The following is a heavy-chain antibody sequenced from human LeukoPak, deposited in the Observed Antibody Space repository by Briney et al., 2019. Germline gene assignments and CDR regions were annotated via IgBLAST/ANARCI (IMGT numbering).Heavy chain of an antibody. CDR2: ISYDGSNK. CDR1: GFTFSSYG. CDR3: ARMGKESGSGNRVVPYYFDY. V-gene: IGHV3-30*03. Sequence: PGRSLRLSCAASGFTFSSYGMHWVRQAPGKGLEWVAVISYDGSNKYYADSVKGRFTISRDNSKNTLYLQMNSLRAEDTAVYYCARMGKESGSGNRVVPYYFDYWGQGTLVTVSS. D-gene: IGHD3-10*01. J-gene: IGHJ4*02.